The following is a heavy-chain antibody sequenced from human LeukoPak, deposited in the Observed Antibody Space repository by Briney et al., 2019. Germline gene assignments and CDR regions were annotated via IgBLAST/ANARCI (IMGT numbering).Heavy chain of an antibody. CDR3: AKTEGAPPYYFDY. CDR1: GFTFSSYG. J-gene: IGHJ4*02. Sequence: PGGSLRLSCAASGFTFSSYGMHWVRQAPGKGLEGVAFIRYDGSNKYYADSVKGRFTISRDNSKNTLYLQMNSLRAEDTAVYYCAKTEGAPPYYFDYWGQGTLVTVSS. V-gene: IGHV3-30*02. D-gene: IGHD1-26*01. CDR2: IRYDGSNK.